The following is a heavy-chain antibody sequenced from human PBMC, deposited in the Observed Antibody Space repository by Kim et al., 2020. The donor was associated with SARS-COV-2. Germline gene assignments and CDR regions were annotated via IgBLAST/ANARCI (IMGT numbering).Heavy chain of an antibody. CDR2: IIPIFGTA. D-gene: IGHD4-17*01. V-gene: IGHV1-69*13. J-gene: IGHJ5*02. CDR3: AELGDYGDYGVGPGWFDP. CDR1: GGTFSSYA. Sequence: SVKVSCKASGGTFSSYAISWVRQAPGQGLEWMGGIIPIFGTANYAQKFQGRVTITADESTSTAYMELSSLRSEDTAVYYCAELGDYGDYGVGPGWFDPWGQGTLVTVSS.